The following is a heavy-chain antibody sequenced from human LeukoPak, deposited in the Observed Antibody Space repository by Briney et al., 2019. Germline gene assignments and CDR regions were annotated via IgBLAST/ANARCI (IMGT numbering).Heavy chain of an antibody. Sequence: SVKVSCKASGGTFSSYAISWVRQAPGQGLEWMGGIIPIFGTANYVQKFQGRVTITADESTSTAYMELSSLRSEDTAVYYCARGARDSSPYDAFDIWGQGTMVTVSS. CDR1: GGTFSSYA. CDR3: ARGARDSSPYDAFDI. D-gene: IGHD3-22*01. CDR2: IIPIFGTA. V-gene: IGHV1-69*13. J-gene: IGHJ3*02.